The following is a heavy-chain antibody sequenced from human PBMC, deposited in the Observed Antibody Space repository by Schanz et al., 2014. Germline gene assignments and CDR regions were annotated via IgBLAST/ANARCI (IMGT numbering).Heavy chain of an antibody. Sequence: QVQLQESGPGLVKPSETLSLTCTVSGGSISSYYWTWIRQPPGKGLEWIGYIYDSETSNSNPYLKSRVTISLDTSKNQFSLKLTSVTAADTAVYYCARGVRRGDGKNGYYNWFDPWGQGTLVTVSS. CDR3: ARGVRRGDGKNGYYNWFDP. V-gene: IGHV4-59*01. CDR2: IYDSETS. J-gene: IGHJ5*02. D-gene: IGHD3-22*01. CDR1: GGSISSYY.